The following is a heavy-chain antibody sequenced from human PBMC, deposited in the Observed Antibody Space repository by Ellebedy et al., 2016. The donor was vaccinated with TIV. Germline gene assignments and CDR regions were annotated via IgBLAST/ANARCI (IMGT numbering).Heavy chain of an antibody. J-gene: IGHJ6*03. CDR3: ARHRGVSPRYYYMDV. CDR2: FYPGDSQT. D-gene: IGHD3-10*01. V-gene: IGHV5-51*01. Sequence: GESLKISXKGSGYSFSMYWIGWVRQVPGKGLEWMGIFYPGDSQTTYSPSFEGQVTMSADKSSNTAYLQWSNLKASDTAMYYCARHRGVSPRYYYMDVWGKGTPVTVS. CDR1: GYSFSMYW.